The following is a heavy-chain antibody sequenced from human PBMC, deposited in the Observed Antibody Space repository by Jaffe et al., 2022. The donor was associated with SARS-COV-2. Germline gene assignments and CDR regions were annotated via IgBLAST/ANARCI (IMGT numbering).Heavy chain of an antibody. Sequence: QVQLVQSGAEVKKPGSSVKVSCKASGGTFSSYTISWVRQAPGQGLEWMGRIIPILGIANYAQKFQGRVTITADKSTSTAYMELSSLRSEDTAVYYCARLIGQWLHYYYGMDVWGQGTTVTVSS. CDR1: GGTFSSYT. D-gene: IGHD6-19*01. CDR2: IIPILGIA. CDR3: ARLIGQWLHYYYGMDV. V-gene: IGHV1-69*02. J-gene: IGHJ6*02.